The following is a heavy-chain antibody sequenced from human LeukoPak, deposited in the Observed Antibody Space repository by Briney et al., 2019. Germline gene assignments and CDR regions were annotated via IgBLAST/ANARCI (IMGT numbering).Heavy chain of an antibody. D-gene: IGHD3-10*01. CDR3: AKEQTSSGYFDY. V-gene: IGHV3-33*06. J-gene: IGHJ4*02. Sequence: GGSLRLSCAASGFTFSSYGMHWVRQAPGKGLEWVAVIWYDGSNKYYADSVKGRFTISRDSPKNTLYLLMNSLSAEDTALYYCAKEQTSSGYFDYWGQGTLVTVSS. CDR2: IWYDGSNK. CDR1: GFTFSSYG.